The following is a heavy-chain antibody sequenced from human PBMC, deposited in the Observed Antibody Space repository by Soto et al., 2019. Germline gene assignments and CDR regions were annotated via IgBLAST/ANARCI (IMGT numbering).Heavy chain of an antibody. D-gene: IGHD6-13*01. Sequence: QLQLQESGPGLVKPSETLSLTCTVSGGSISSSSYYWGWIRQPPGKGLEWIGSIYYSGSTYYNPSLKSRVTISVDTSKNQFSLKLSSVTAADTAVYYCARLPSIAAAGTAYFDYWGQGTLVTVSS. CDR3: ARLPSIAAAGTAYFDY. J-gene: IGHJ4*02. V-gene: IGHV4-39*01. CDR2: IYYSGST. CDR1: GGSISSSSYY.